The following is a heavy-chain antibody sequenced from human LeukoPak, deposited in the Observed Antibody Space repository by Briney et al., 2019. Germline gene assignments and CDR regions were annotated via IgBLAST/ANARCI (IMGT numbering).Heavy chain of an antibody. CDR3: ERWGVEAGMDF. J-gene: IGHJ4*02. V-gene: IGHV3-7*01. CDR2: INPDGSET. D-gene: IGHD6-19*01. Sequence: GGSLRLSCAASGFIFSGSGMGWVRQVPGEGLEWLANINPDGSETSYVDSVKGRFTIYRDNAKRSMCLQMNSVRTEETAVYICERWGVEAGMDFWGQGTLVTVSS. CDR1: GFIFSGSG.